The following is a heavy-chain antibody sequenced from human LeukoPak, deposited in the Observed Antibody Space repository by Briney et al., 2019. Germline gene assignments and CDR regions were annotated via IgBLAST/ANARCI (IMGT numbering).Heavy chain of an antibody. CDR3: ARKERSPPPNAFDI. Sequence: PSETLSLTCAVYGGSFSGYYWSWIRQPPGKGLEWIGEINHSGSTNYNPSLKSRVTISVDTSKNQFSLKLSSVTAADTAVYYCARKERSPPPNAFDIWGQGTMVTVSS. J-gene: IGHJ3*02. D-gene: IGHD5-24*01. CDR2: INHSGST. CDR1: GGSFSGYY. V-gene: IGHV4-34*01.